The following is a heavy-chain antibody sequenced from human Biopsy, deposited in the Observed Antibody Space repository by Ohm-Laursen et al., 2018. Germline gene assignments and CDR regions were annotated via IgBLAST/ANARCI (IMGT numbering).Heavy chain of an antibody. CDR1: GGSISGHF. CDR3: ARDEGLLRAFDI. D-gene: IGHD1-26*01. J-gene: IGHJ3*02. Sequence: SETLSLTCTVSGGSISGHFWSWVRQPAGKGLEGIGRIYSNGNTNYNPSLKSRVSMSVDTSKNHFSLNLTSVTAADTAVYYCARDEGLLRAFDIWGQGTLGTVSS. CDR2: IYSNGNT. V-gene: IGHV4-4*07.